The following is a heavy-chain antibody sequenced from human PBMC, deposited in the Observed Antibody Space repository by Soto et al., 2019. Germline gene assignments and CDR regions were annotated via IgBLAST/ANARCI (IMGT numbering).Heavy chain of an antibody. D-gene: IGHD4-17*01. CDR3: ARANDYGVRRGAFDI. CDR1: GFTFSSYG. Sequence: PGGSLRLSCAASGFTFSSYGMHWVRQAPGKGLEWVAVIWYDGSNKYYADSVKGRFTISRDNSKNTLYLQMNSLRAEDTAVYYCARANDYGVRRGAFDIWGQGTMVTVSS. V-gene: IGHV3-33*01. CDR2: IWYDGSNK. J-gene: IGHJ3*02.